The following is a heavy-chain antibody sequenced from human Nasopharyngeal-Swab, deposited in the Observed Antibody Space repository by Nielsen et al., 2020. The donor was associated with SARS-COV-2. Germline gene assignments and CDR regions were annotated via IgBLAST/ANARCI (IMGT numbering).Heavy chain of an antibody. CDR1: GFTFRSYA. CDR3: ARAPRMDV. Sequence: GESLKISCVASGFTFRSYAMNWVRQAPGKGLEWVSVIHTSGATNYADSVKGRFTISRDNSKNMVYLQMNSLRVEDTAVYYCARAPRMDVWGQGTTVTVSS. CDR2: IHTSGAT. V-gene: IGHV3-23*03. J-gene: IGHJ6*02.